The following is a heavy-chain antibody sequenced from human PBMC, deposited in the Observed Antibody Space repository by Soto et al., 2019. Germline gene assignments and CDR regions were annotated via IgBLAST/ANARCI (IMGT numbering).Heavy chain of an antibody. CDR1: GFTFTGYY. Sequence: QVQLVQSEAEVREAGASVKVSCKASGFTFTGYYIHWVRQAPGQGLEWMGWIKSNGGDPKYAQKFQDRVTMTRDTSMNTVYMELSRLTSDDTAMYYCARDDRSYGEPPFDYWGQGTLVAVSS. D-gene: IGHD3-16*01. J-gene: IGHJ4*02. CDR2: IKSNGGDP. V-gene: IGHV1-2*02. CDR3: ARDDRSYGEPPFDY.